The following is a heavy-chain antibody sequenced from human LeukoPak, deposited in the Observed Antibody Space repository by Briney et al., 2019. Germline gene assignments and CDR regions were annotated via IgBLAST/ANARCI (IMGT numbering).Heavy chain of an antibody. J-gene: IGHJ6*03. D-gene: IGHD3-10*01. CDR1: GGSFSGYY. V-gene: IGHV4-34*01. CDR2: INHSGST. Sequence: SESLSLTCAVYGGSFSGYYWSWIRQPPGKGLEWIGEINHSGSTNYNPSLKSRVTISVDTSKNQFSLKLSSVTAADTAVYYCAREAITTVRGGYYYYYMDVWGKGTTVTVSS. CDR3: AREAITTVRGGYYYYYMDV.